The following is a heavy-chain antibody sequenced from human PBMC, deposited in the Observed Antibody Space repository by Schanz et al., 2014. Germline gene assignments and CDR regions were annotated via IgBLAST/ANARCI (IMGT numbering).Heavy chain of an antibody. CDR2: ISYGTSYI. CDR3: VSSGSYSSYAF. Sequence: EVKMVESGGGLVKPGGSLRLSCAASGFNFSSYSLNWVRQAPGKGLEWVSSISYGTSYIYYAESVKGRFTISRDNAKNSLYLQMNSLRAEDTAVYHCVSSGSYSSYAFWGQGTLVNVSS. D-gene: IGHD3-10*01. V-gene: IGHV3-21*01. J-gene: IGHJ4*02. CDR1: GFNFSSYS.